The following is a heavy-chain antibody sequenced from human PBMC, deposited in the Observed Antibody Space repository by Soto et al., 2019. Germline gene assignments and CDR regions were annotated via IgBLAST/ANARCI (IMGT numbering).Heavy chain of an antibody. V-gene: IGHV3-33*01. J-gene: IGHJ6*02. Sequence: QVQLVESGGGVVQPGRSLRLSCAASGFTFSNYGMHWVRQAPGKGLEWVAVILNDGSNRYHADSVKDRFTISRDNSKNTLYLQMNSRRAEATAVYYCARDDEYSGNGMDVWGQGTMVTVS. CDR3: ARDDEYSGNGMDV. D-gene: IGHD3-10*01. CDR1: GFTFSNYG. CDR2: ILNDGSNR.